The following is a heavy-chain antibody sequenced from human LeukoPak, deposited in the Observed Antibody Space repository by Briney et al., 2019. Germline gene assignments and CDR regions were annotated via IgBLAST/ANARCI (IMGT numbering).Heavy chain of an antibody. CDR1: GFTFDDYG. CDR2: INWNGGST. J-gene: IGHJ4*02. D-gene: IGHD1-26*01. CDR3: ARDRGYSGSDRVDY. V-gene: IGHV3-20*04. Sequence: RTGGSLRLSCAASGFTFDDYGMSWVRQAPGKGLEWVSGINWNGGSTGYADSVKGRFTISRDNAKNSLYLQMNSLRAEDTALYYCARDRGYSGSDRVDYWGQGTLVTVSS.